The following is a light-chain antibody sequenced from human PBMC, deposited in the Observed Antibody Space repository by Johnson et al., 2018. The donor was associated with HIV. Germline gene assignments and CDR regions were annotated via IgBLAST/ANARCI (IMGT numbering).Light chain of an antibody. CDR2: DNN. CDR1: SSNIGNNY. V-gene: IGLV1-51*01. J-gene: IGLJ1*01. CDR3: GTWGGV. Sequence: QSVLTQPPSVSAAPGQRVTISCSGSSSNIGNNYVSWYQQVPGTAPKLLIYDNNKRPSGIPDRFSGSKSGTSATLGITGLQTGDEADYYCGTWGGVFGTGTKVTGL.